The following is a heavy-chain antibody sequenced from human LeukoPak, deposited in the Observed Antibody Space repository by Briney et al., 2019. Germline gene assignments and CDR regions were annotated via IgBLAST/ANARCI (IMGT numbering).Heavy chain of an antibody. CDR3: ARDGYNYYYGMDV. CDR1: GGTFSSYA. CDR2: IIPIFGTA. J-gene: IGHJ6*02. D-gene: IGHD5-24*01. V-gene: IGHV1-69*13. Sequence: SVKVSCKASGGTFSSYAISWVRQAPGQGLEWMGGIIPIFGTANYAQKFQGRVTITADESTSTAYMELSSLRSEDTAVYYCARDGYNYYYGMDVWGQGTTVTVSS.